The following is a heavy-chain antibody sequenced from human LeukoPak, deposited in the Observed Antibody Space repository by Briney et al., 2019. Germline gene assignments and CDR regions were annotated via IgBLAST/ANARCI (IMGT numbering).Heavy chain of an antibody. J-gene: IGHJ4*02. Sequence: GGPLRLSCAASGFIFSDYWMNWVRQAPGKGLEWVANIEQDGSEEYYVDSVKGRFTISRDNAKNSLYLQMNSLRAEDTAVYYCARGEVDSNVDYWGQGTLVTVSS. CDR1: GFIFSDYW. CDR2: IEQDGSEE. D-gene: IGHD4-11*01. CDR3: ARGEVDSNVDY. V-gene: IGHV3-7*05.